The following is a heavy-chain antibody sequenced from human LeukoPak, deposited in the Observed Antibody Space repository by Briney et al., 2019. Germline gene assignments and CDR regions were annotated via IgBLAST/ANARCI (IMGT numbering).Heavy chain of an antibody. V-gene: IGHV1-8*02. Sequence: ASVKVSCKASGYTLTTYDIIWVRQATGQGLEWMGWMNPGTGDTGYAQKFQDRVTMTRNTSLNTAYMELNSLRYEDTAAYYCARGKALQFLDWLPQLCYWGQGTVVTVSS. CDR2: MNPGTGDT. CDR3: ARGKALQFLDWLPQLCY. D-gene: IGHD3-3*01. CDR1: GYTLTTYD. J-gene: IGHJ4*02.